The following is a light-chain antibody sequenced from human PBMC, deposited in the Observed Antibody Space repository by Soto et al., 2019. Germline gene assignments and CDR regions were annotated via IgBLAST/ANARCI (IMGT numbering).Light chain of an antibody. CDR1: QGISNY. Sequence: DIQMTQSPSSLPASVGDRVTITCRASQGISNYLAWYQQRPGKVPKLLIYGASTLQSGVPSRFSGSGSGTDFTLTISSLQPEDVATYYCQKYNSAPWTFGQGTKVEIK. CDR2: GAS. V-gene: IGKV1-27*01. CDR3: QKYNSAPWT. J-gene: IGKJ1*01.